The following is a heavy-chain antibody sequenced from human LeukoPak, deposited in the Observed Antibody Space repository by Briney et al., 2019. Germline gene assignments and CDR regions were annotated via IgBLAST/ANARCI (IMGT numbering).Heavy chain of an antibody. CDR2: INHSGST. CDR1: GGSFSGYY. CDR3: ARGRDIVVVPAAMNDY. V-gene: IGHV4-34*01. J-gene: IGHJ4*02. D-gene: IGHD2-2*01. Sequence: SETLSLTCAVYGGSFSGYYWSWIRQPPGKGLEWIGEINHSGSTNYNPSPKSRVTLSVDTSKNQFSLKLSSVTAADTAVYYCARGRDIVVVPAAMNDYWGQGTLVTVSS.